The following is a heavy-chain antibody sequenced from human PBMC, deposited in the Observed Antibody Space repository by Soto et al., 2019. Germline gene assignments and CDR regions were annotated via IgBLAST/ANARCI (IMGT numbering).Heavy chain of an antibody. J-gene: IGHJ6*02. CDR3: FHYDILTGPHAGTGNYYYYGMDV. D-gene: IGHD3-9*01. V-gene: IGHV1-69*13. CDR1: GGTFSSYA. Sequence: SVKVSCKASGGTFSSYAISWVRQAPGQGLEWMGGIIPIFGTANYAQKFQGRATITADESTSTAYMELSSLRSEDTAVYYCFHYDILTGPHAGTGNYYYYGMDVWGQGTTVTVSS. CDR2: IIPIFGTA.